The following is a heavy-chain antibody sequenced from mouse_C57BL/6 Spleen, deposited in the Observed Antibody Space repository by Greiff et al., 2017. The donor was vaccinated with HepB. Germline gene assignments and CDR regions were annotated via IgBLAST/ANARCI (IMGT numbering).Heavy chain of an antibody. D-gene: IGHD2-5*01. V-gene: IGHV5-9-1*02. CDR3: TRDNSNYFAY. Sequence: EVMLVESGEGLVKPGGSLKLSCAASGFTFSSYAMSWVRQTPEKRLEWVAYICSGGDYIYYADTVKGRFTISRDNARNTLYLQMSSLKSEDTAMYYCTRDNSNYFAYWGQGTLVTVSA. J-gene: IGHJ3*01. CDR1: GFTFSSYA. CDR2: ICSGGDYI.